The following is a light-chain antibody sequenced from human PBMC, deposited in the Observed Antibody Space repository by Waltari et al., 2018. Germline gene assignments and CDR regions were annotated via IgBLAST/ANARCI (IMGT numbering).Light chain of an antibody. Sequence: DFQMTLSPSSLSASFGHRVTITCRASQYISTYLNWYQQKPGKGPILLIYAASTLQSGVPSRCSGSGSGTDFTFTINSLQLEDFATYYGQQSYDTPRTFGRGTKVEVK. J-gene: IGKJ1*01. CDR1: QYISTY. V-gene: IGKV1-39*01. CDR2: AAS. CDR3: QQSYDTPRT.